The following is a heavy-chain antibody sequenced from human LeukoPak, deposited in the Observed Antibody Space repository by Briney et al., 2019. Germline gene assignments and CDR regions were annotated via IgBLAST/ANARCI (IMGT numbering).Heavy chain of an antibody. Sequence: PGGSLRLSCAASGFIFGDHYMSWIRQAPGKGLEWISYISRTSNTIYYAGSVKGRFTISRDNAKNSVYLEMNSLRVEDTAVYYCAREIFHYGGNSYFDRWGQGTLVTVSS. V-gene: IGHV3-11*01. D-gene: IGHD4-23*01. CDR2: ISRTSNTI. CDR3: AREIFHYGGNSYFDR. CDR1: GFIFGDHY. J-gene: IGHJ4*02.